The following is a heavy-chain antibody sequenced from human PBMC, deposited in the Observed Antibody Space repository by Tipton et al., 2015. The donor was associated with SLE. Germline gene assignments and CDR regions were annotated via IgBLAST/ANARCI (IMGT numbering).Heavy chain of an antibody. CDR2: IYSSGRT. CDR1: GFSVSRKY. J-gene: IGHJ4*02. Sequence: SLRLSCAASGFSVSRKYMTWVRQAPGKGLEWVSLIYSSGRTFYVDSVKGRFTVSRDNSDNTLFLQMNSLRPEDTAVYFCASAADKAALQFWGQGTLVSVSS. V-gene: IGHV3-66*01. CDR3: ASAADKAALQF. D-gene: IGHD2-15*01.